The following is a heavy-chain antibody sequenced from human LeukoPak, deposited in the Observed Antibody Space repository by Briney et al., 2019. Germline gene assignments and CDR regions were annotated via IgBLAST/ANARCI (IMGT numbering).Heavy chain of an antibody. D-gene: IGHD3-10*01. CDR2: IYYSGST. CDR1: GGSISSADYY. J-gene: IGHJ5*02. CDR3: VRTTYYYLSGSFFPSNWFDP. V-gene: IGHV4-30-4*01. Sequence: SSQTLSLTCTVSGGSISSADYYWSRIRQPPGKGLEWIGYIYYSGSTYYNPSLKSRVTISVDTSKNQFSLKLSSVTAADTAVYYCVRTTYYYLSGSFFPSNWFDPWGQGTLVTVSS.